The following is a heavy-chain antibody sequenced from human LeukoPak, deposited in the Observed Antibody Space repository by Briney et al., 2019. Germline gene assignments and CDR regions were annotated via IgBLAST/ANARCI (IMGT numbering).Heavy chain of an antibody. CDR2: IYYSGGT. Sequence: PSETLSLTCTVSGGSISSYYWSWIRQPPGKGLEWIGYIYYSGGTNYNPSLKSRVTISVDTSKNQFSLKLSSVTAADTAVYYCAREWFGAGGFGYWGQGTLVTVSS. CDR3: AREWFGAGGFGY. V-gene: IGHV4-59*01. D-gene: IGHD3-10*01. J-gene: IGHJ4*02. CDR1: GGSISSYY.